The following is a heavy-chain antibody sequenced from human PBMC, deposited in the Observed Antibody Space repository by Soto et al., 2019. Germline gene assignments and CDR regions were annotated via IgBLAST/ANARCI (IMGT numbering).Heavy chain of an antibody. CDR2: IYSTGNT. J-gene: IGHJ5*02. CDR3: VRHSYWFDP. V-gene: IGHV4-39*01. CDR1: GGSISSDTYY. Sequence: PSETLSLTCTVSGGSISSDTYYWGWIRQPPGKGLEWIGSIYSTGNTYDKPSLKSRVTISMDTSKNQFSLKLTSATAADTAVYYCVRHSYWFDPWGQGTLVTVSS.